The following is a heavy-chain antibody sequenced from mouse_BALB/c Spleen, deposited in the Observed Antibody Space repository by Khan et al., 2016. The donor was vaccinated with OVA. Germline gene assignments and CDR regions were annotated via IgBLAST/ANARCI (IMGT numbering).Heavy chain of an antibody. Sequence: EVQLQESGPDLVKPSQSLSLTCTVTGYSITSGYSWHWIRQFPGNKLEWMGYIHYSGSTNYNPSLKSRISIPRDTSKNQFLLQLNAAPTEDTATYYCARLYYVSSYAMDYWGQGTSLTVSS. J-gene: IGHJ4*01. CDR2: IHYSGST. CDR1: GYSITSGYS. D-gene: IGHD1-1*01. V-gene: IGHV3-1*02. CDR3: ARLYYVSSYAMDY.